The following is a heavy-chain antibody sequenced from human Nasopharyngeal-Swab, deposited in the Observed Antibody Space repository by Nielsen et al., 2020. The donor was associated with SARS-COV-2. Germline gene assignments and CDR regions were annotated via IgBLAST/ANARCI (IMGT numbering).Heavy chain of an antibody. Sequence: SVKVSCKASGFTFTSSAVQRVRQARGQRLEWIGWIVVGSGNTNYAQKFQERVTITRDMSTSTAYMELSSLRSEDTAVYYCAAAKAARQGYYYYGMDVWGLGTTVTVS. D-gene: IGHD6-6*01. CDR3: AAAKAARQGYYYYGMDV. CDR2: IVVGSGNT. CDR1: GFTFTSSA. J-gene: IGHJ6*02. V-gene: IGHV1-58*01.